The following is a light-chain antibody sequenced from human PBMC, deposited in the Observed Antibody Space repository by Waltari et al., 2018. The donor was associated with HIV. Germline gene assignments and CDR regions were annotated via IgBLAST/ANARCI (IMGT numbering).Light chain of an antibody. V-gene: IGLV3-1*01. Sequence: SYELTQPPSVSVSPGQTASITGSGEKLGDNYAGWYQQKPGQSPVLVIYQDSKRPSGIPARFSGSNSGNTATLTISGTQAMDEADYYCQAWDSSTADVVFGGGTKLTVL. CDR3: QAWDSSTADVV. CDR1: KLGDNY. CDR2: QDS. J-gene: IGLJ2*01.